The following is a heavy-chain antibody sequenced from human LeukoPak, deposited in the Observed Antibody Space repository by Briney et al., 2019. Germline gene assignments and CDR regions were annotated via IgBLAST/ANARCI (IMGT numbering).Heavy chain of an antibody. J-gene: IGHJ4*02. CDR3: ARDNLTLDY. V-gene: IGHV4-59*11. CDR1: GGSISSHY. CDR2: IYYSGST. Sequence: SETLPLTCTVSGGSISSHYWSWIRQPPGKGLEWIGYIYYSGSTNYNPSLKSRVTISVDTSKNQFSLKLSSVTAADTAVYYCARDNLTLDYWGQGTLVTVSS. D-gene: IGHD4/OR15-4a*01.